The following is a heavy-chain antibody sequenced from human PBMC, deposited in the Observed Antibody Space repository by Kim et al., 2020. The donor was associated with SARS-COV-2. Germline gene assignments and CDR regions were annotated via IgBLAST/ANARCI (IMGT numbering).Heavy chain of an antibody. D-gene: IGHD6-13*01. CDR2: IYYSGST. Sequence: SETLSLTCTVSGGSISSYYWSWIRQPPGKGLEWIGYIYYSGSTNYNPSLKSRVTISVDTSKNQFSLKLSSVTAADTAVYYCARVVAAAGTRGYPPYYYYGMDVWGQGTTVTVSS. CDR3: ARVVAAAGTRGYPPYYYYGMDV. V-gene: IGHV4-59*01. CDR1: GGSISSYY. J-gene: IGHJ6*02.